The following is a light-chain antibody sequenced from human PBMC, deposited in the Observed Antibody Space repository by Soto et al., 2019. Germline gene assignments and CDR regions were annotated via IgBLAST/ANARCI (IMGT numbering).Light chain of an antibody. CDR2: GAS. V-gene: IGKV3-15*01. CDR1: QSVSSN. Sequence: EIVMTQSPATLSVSPGERAALSCRASQSVSSNLAWYQQKPGQAPRLLIYGASTRATGIPARFSGSGSGTGFTLTISSLQSEDYAVYYCHQYNNWPPWTFGQGTKVDI. CDR3: HQYNNWPPWT. J-gene: IGKJ1*01.